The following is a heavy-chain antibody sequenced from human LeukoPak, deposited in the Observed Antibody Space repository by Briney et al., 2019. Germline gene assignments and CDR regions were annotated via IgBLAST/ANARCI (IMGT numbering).Heavy chain of an antibody. D-gene: IGHD1-26*01. Sequence: ASVKVSCKASGYTFTGYYMHWVRQAPGQGLEWMGWMNPNSGNTGYAQKFQGRVTITRNTSISTAYMELISLRSEDTAVYYCARGPSGYLDYWGQGTLVAVSS. CDR1: GYTFTGYY. V-gene: IGHV1-8*03. CDR2: MNPNSGNT. CDR3: ARGPSGYLDY. J-gene: IGHJ4*02.